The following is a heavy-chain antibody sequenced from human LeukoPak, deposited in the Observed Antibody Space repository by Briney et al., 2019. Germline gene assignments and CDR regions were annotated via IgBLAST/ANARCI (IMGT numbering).Heavy chain of an antibody. D-gene: IGHD3-22*01. J-gene: IGHJ3*02. Sequence: GGSLRLSCAASGFSVSNNYMTWVRQAPGKGLEWVSVIYSGGITIYADSVKGRFTISRDNSKNMLYLQMNSLRAEDTAVYYCAREIYDDSGPDAYDIWGQGTMVTVSS. CDR3: AREIYDDSGPDAYDI. CDR2: IYSGGIT. V-gene: IGHV3-53*01. CDR1: GFSVSNNY.